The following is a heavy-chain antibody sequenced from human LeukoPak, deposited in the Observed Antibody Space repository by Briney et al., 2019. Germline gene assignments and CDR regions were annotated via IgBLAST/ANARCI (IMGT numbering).Heavy chain of an antibody. CDR3: ARIRFAKPPFYYYYYMDV. J-gene: IGHJ6*03. D-gene: IGHD3-3*01. CDR2: ISAYNGNT. V-gene: IGHV1-18*01. CDR1: GYTFTSYG. Sequence: ASVKVSCKASGYTFTSYGISWVRQAPGQGLEWMGWISAYNGNTNYAQKLQGRVTMTTDTPTSTAYMELRSLRSDDTAVYYCARIRFAKPPFYYYYYMDVWGKGTTVTVSS.